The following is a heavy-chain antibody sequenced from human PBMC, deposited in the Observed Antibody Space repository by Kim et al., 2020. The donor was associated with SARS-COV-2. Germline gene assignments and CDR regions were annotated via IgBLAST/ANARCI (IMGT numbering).Heavy chain of an antibody. CDR2: ISGSGVTT. CDR1: GLSFSGYA. CDR3: ARCLSPSAIWFGADDYYYFGLDV. V-gene: IGHV3-23*01. J-gene: IGHJ6*02. D-gene: IGHD3-10*01. Sequence: GGSLRLSCAASGLSFSGYAMSWVRQAPGRGLEWVSSISGSGVTTFYADSVKGRFTISRDNSKNTLYLQMNSLRAEDTSLYYCARCLSPSAIWFGADDYYYFGLDVWGQGTRVAVS.